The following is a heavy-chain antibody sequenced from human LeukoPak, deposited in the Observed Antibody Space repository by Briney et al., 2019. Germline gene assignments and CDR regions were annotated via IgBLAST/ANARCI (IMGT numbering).Heavy chain of an antibody. CDR3: ARDPYSGSPFDY. D-gene: IGHD1-26*01. V-gene: IGHV1-2*02. CDR2: INPDSGGT. J-gene: IGHJ4*02. CDR1: AYTFTNYY. Sequence: ASVKVSCKASAYTFTNYYIHWVRQAPGQGLEWMGWINPDSGGTKYAQKFEGRVAMTRDTSISTAYMEMTRLSSDDTAVYFCARDPYSGSPFDYWGQGTLVTVSS.